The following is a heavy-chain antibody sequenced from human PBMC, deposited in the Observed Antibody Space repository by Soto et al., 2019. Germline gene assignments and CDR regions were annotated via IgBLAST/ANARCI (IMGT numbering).Heavy chain of an antibody. CDR1: GYSFTSYW. CDR2: IYSGDSDT. Sequence: EVQLVQSGAEVKAPGESLKISCKGPGYSFTSYWIAWVRQMPGKGLQWMGMIYSGDSDTRYNPSFQGQVTISVDKSINTAYLQWSSLKASDTAMYYCARHWPGYGMDVWGQGTTVTVSS. CDR3: ARHWPGYGMDV. J-gene: IGHJ6*02. V-gene: IGHV5-51*01.